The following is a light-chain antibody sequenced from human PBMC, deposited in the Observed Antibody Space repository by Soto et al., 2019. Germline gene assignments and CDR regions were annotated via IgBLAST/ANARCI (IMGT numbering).Light chain of an antibody. Sequence: EIVLTQSPATLSSSPGDRATLSCRASQSVGVYLLWFQQKPGQPPSLLIYDSSNRASGVPARFSGSGSGTDFTLTISRLEPEDFAVYFCHHRSKWPYTFGPGTKLEIK. CDR3: HHRSKWPYT. V-gene: IGKV3-11*01. CDR1: QSVGVY. J-gene: IGKJ2*01. CDR2: DSS.